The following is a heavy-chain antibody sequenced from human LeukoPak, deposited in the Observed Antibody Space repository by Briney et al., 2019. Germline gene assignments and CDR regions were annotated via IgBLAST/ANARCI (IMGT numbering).Heavy chain of an antibody. CDR1: GYSFTSYW. CDR2: IYPGDSDT. D-gene: IGHD3-10*01. Sequence: GESLKISCKGSGYSFTSYWIVWVRQMPGKGLEWMGMIYPGDSDTRYSPSFQGQVTISADKSISTAYLQWSSLKASDTAMYYCARTETYYGSGSYFDAFDIWGQGTMVTVSS. V-gene: IGHV5-51*01. CDR3: ARTETYYGSGSYFDAFDI. J-gene: IGHJ3*02.